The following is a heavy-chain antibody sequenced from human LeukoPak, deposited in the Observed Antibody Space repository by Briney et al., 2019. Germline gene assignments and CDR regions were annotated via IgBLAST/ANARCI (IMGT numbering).Heavy chain of an antibody. D-gene: IGHD3-22*01. J-gene: IGHJ4*02. CDR2: INHRGST. Sequence: SETLSLTFGVYGGSFSGYHGTWIRHSPGKGREWIGEINHRGSTNYNPSLERRVIIALATSKNQFSLRLNSLTAADTAVYYCARSYRRYYYDTTGYYLIAYWGQGTLVTVSS. V-gene: IGHV4-34*01. CDR1: GGSFSGYH. CDR3: ARSYRRYYYDTTGYYLIAY.